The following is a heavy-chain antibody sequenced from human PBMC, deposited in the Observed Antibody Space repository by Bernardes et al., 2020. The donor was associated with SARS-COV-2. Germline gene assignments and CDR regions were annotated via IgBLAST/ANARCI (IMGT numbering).Heavy chain of an antibody. Sequence: SETLSLTCTVSGVSISSSGYYWSWVRQPPQKGLEWIGGFHPSGYTYDNAALKSRVTISVDTSKNQFSLTLNSVTAADTAVYYCAGGADSAKVGYWGQGTLVTVSS. CDR2: FHPSGYT. V-gene: IGHV4-39*07. D-gene: IGHD5-18*01. CDR3: AGGADSAKVGY. J-gene: IGHJ4*02. CDR1: GVSISSSGYY.